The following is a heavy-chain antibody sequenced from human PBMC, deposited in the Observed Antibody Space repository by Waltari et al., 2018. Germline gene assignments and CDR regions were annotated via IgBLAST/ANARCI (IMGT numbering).Heavy chain of an antibody. CDR1: GGTFSSYA. CDR3: ARARGGDDDFWSAPMGWFDP. J-gene: IGHJ5*02. V-gene: IGHV1-69*12. D-gene: IGHD3-3*01. Sequence: QVQLVQSGAEVKKPGSSVKVSCKASGGTFSSYAISWVRPAPGQGLAWMGGIIPIFGTANYARKFQGRVTITADESTSTAYMELSSLRSEDTAVYYCARARGGDDDFWSAPMGWFDPWGQGTLVTVSS. CDR2: IIPIFGTA.